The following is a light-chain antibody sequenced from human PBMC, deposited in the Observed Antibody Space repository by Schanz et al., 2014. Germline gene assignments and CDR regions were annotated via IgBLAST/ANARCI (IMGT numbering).Light chain of an antibody. V-gene: IGLV2-14*03. J-gene: IGLJ3*02. CDR2: DVS. CDR1: SSDVGAYNY. CDR3: SSYTSSNTVV. Sequence: QSALTQPASVSGSPGQSITISCTGTSSDVGAYNYVSWYQHLPGKAPKLMIYDVSNRPSGVSNRFSASKSGNTASLTISGLQAEDEADYYCSSYTSSNTVVFGGGTKLTVL.